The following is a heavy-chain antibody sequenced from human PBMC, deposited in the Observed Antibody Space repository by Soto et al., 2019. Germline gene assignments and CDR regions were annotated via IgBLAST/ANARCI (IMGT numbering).Heavy chain of an antibody. CDR3: ARVTGYYDSSGYDYYFDY. J-gene: IGHJ4*02. D-gene: IGHD3-22*01. CDR1: GYTFTSYG. Sequence: GASVKVSCKASGYTFTSYGISWVRQAPGQGLEWMGWISAYNGNTNYAQKLQGRVTMTTDTSTSTAYMELRSLRSDDTAVYYCARVTGYYDSSGYDYYFDYWGQGTLVTVSS. V-gene: IGHV1-18*01. CDR2: ISAYNGNT.